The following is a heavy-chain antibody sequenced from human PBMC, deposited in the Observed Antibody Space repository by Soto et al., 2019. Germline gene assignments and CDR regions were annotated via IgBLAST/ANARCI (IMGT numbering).Heavy chain of an antibody. J-gene: IGHJ6*02. CDR3: AGVGVRGLKLQYYYYYGMDV. CDR1: AYTFTSYW. CDR2: IYPGDSDT. D-gene: IGHD3-10*01. Sequence: PXESLNVSRKCSAYTFTSYWLGLVLQMPGKGLEWMGIIYPGDSDTRYSPSFQGQVTISADKSISTAYLQWSSLKASDTAMYYCAGVGVRGLKLQYYYYYGMDVWGQGTTVTVSS. V-gene: IGHV5-51*01.